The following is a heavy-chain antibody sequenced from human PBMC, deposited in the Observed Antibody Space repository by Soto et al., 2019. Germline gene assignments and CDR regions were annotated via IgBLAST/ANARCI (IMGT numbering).Heavy chain of an antibody. CDR2: IYYSGST. D-gene: IGHD2-2*01. J-gene: IGHJ3*02. CDR1: GGSISSYY. V-gene: IGHV4-59*01. Sequence: LSLTCTVSGGSISSYYWSWIRQPPGKGLEWIGYIYYSGSTNYNPSLKSRVTISVDTSKNQFSPKLSSVTAADTAVYYCARDMRTAFDIWGQGTMVTVSS. CDR3: ARDMRTAFDI.